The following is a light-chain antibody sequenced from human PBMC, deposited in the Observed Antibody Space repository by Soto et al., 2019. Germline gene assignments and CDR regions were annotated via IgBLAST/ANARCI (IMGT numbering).Light chain of an antibody. CDR2: AAS. CDR3: QQSYNAPLT. V-gene: IGKV1-39*01. J-gene: IGKJ1*01. Sequence: DIQMTQSPSSLSASVGDRVTISCRASQNIFTYLNWYQQKPGKAPNLLTFAASNLQSGVPSRFSGSGSGTDFTLTISSLQREDFATYHCQQSYNAPLTFGQGTKVDIK. CDR1: QNIFTY.